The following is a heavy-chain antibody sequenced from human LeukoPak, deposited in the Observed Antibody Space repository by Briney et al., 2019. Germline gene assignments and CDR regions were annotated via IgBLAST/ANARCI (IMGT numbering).Heavy chain of an antibody. D-gene: IGHD3-22*01. Sequence: SETLSLTCTVSGGSISSSSYYWGWIRQPPGKGLEWIGSIYYSGSTYYNPSLKSRVTISVDTSKNQFSLKLSSVTAADTAVYYCARGQYYYDSSGVGYWGQGTLVTVSS. CDR3: ARGQYYYDSSGVGY. J-gene: IGHJ4*02. CDR2: IYYSGST. V-gene: IGHV4-39*07. CDR1: GGSISSSSYY.